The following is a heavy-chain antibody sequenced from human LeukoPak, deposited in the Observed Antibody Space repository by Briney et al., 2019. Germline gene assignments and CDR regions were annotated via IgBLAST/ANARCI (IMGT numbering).Heavy chain of an antibody. Sequence: SETLSLTCTVSGGSISSSSYYWGWIRQPPGKGLEWIGTISYSGSTYYNPSLKSRVTISVDTSKTQFSLKLSSVTAADTAVYYCARGYYYDSSGYYYPPSGWGQGTLVTISS. D-gene: IGHD3-22*01. CDR2: ISYSGST. V-gene: IGHV4-39*07. J-gene: IGHJ4*02. CDR3: ARGYYYDSSGYYYPPSG. CDR1: GGSISSSSYY.